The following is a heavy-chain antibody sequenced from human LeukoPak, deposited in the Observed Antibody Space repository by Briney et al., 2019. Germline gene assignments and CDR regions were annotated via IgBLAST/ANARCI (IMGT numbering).Heavy chain of an antibody. Sequence: ASVKVSCKASGYTFTSYDINWVRQATGQGVEWMGWMNPNSGNTGYAQKFQGRVTMTRSNSISTAYMELSSLRSEDTAVYYCARQPGIAVAVGMDVWGKGTTVTVSS. V-gene: IGHV1-8*01. CDR1: GYTFTSYD. D-gene: IGHD6-19*01. J-gene: IGHJ6*03. CDR2: MNPNSGNT. CDR3: ARQPGIAVAVGMDV.